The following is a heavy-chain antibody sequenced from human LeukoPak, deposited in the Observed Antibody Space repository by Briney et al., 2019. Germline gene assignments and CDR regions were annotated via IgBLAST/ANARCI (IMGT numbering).Heavy chain of an antibody. V-gene: IGHV1-69*04. Sequence: SVKVSCKASGGTFSSYAISWVRQAPGQGLEWMGRIIPILGIANYAQKFQGRVTITADKSTSTAYMELSSLRSEDTTVYYCARASGRLMTFDYWGQGTLVTVSS. J-gene: IGHJ4*02. CDR3: ARASGRLMTFDY. CDR2: IIPILGIA. CDR1: GGTFSSYA. D-gene: IGHD3-3*01.